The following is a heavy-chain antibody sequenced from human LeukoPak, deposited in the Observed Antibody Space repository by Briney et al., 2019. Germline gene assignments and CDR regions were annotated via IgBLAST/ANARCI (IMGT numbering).Heavy chain of an antibody. D-gene: IGHD3-3*01. J-gene: IGHJ4*02. CDR3: ATTSATYYDFWSENYYFDY. Sequence: SETLSLTCTVSGGSISSYYWSWIRQPPGTGLEWIGYIYYSGSTNYNPSLKSRVTISVDTSKNQFSLKLSSVTAADTAVYYCATTSATYYDFWSENYYFDYWGQGTLVTVSS. CDR1: GGSISSYY. V-gene: IGHV4-59*01. CDR2: IYYSGST.